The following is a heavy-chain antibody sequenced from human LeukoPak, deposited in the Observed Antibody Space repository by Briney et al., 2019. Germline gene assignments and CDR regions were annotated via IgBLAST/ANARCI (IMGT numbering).Heavy chain of an antibody. D-gene: IGHD2-15*01. J-gene: IGHJ3*02. Sequence: GGSLRLSCEASGLTFNNYAMHWVRQSSGKGLEWVSGIGSIGGGTYYADSVKGRFTISRDTSKDTVYLQMDSLGAEDTAIYYCAKIHQNRVVVGAKGAFDIWGQGTVVTVSS. CDR3: AKIHQNRVVVGAKGAFDI. CDR1: GLTFNNYA. V-gene: IGHV3-23*01. CDR2: IGSIGGGT.